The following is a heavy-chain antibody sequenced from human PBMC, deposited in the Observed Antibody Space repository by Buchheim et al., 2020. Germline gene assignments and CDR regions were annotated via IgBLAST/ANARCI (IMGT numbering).Heavy chain of an antibody. V-gene: IGHV3-33*01. D-gene: IGHD1-14*01. CDR2: IWYDGNDK. Sequence: QVQLVESGGGVVQPGRSLRLSCAASGFAFSSYGMHWVRQAPGKGLEWVAVIWYDGNDKYYADSVKGRFTISRDNSKNTLYLQMSSLKTEDTAVYYCASRSPALDYWGQGTL. CDR3: ASRSPALDY. J-gene: IGHJ4*02. CDR1: GFAFSSYG.